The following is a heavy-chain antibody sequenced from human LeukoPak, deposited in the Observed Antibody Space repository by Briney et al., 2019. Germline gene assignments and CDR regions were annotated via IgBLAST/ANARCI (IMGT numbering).Heavy chain of an antibody. CDR2: INSDGRST. CDR3: ARNSSGMSN. D-gene: IGHD1-26*01. V-gene: IGHV3-74*01. CDR1: GFTFTNYG. J-gene: IGHJ4*02. Sequence: GGSLRLSCVASGFTFTNYGMMWVRQAPGEGLVWVSYINSDGRSTTYADSVKGRFTISRDNAKNTLYLQMSSLRAEDTAMYYCARNSSGMSNWGQGTLVIVSS.